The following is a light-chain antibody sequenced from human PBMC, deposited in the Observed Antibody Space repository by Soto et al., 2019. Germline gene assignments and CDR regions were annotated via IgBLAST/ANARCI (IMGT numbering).Light chain of an antibody. V-gene: IGKV1-5*03. CDR1: QTISSW. Sequence: DIQIAQSPCTLSGSFGNRVTITFRASQTISSWLAWDQQKPGKAPKLLIYKASTLKSGVPSRFSGSGSGTEFTLTISSLQPDDFATYYCQHYNSYSEAFGQGTKVDI. CDR3: QHYNSYSEA. J-gene: IGKJ1*01. CDR2: KAS.